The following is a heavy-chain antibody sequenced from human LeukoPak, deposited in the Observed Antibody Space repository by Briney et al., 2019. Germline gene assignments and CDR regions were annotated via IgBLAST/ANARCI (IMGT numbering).Heavy chain of an antibody. CDR3: TTAVAVGLGYFQE. Sequence: GGSLRLSCAASGFTFSNAWMSWVRQAPGRGLEWVGRIKSKTDGGTTDYAAPVKARFTISRDDSENTLYLQMNSPKTDDTAVYFCTTAVAVGLGYFQEWGQGTLVTVSS. V-gene: IGHV3-15*01. CDR2: IKSKTDGGTT. CDR1: GFTFSNAW. D-gene: IGHD6-19*01. J-gene: IGHJ1*01.